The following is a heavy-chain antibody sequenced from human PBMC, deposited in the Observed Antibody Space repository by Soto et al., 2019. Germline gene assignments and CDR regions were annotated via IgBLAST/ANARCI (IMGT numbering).Heavy chain of an antibody. D-gene: IGHD5-18*01. J-gene: IGHJ5*02. Sequence: ASVKVSCKASGYTFTGYYMHWVRQAPGQGLEWMGWINPNSGGTNYAQKFQGRVTMTRDTSIRTAYMELSRLRYDDTAVYYCARALDTAMDLKFDPWGQGTLVNVSS. CDR1: GYTFTGYY. V-gene: IGHV1-2*02. CDR3: ARALDTAMDLKFDP. CDR2: INPNSGGT.